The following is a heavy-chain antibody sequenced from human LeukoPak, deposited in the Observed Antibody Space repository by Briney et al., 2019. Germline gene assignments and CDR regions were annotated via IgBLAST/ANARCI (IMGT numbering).Heavy chain of an antibody. V-gene: IGHV6-1*01. CDR1: GDSVSSNSAA. Sequence: SQTLSLTCAISGDSVSSNSAAWNWISQPPSRGLEWLGRTYYRSKRYNDSAVSVKSRLPINADTAKNQFSLLLQSGTPEDTAVYYCARQGPTWPIDYWGQGTLVTVSS. J-gene: IGHJ4*02. CDR3: ARQGPTWPIDY. D-gene: IGHD5-24*01. CDR2: TYYRSKRYN.